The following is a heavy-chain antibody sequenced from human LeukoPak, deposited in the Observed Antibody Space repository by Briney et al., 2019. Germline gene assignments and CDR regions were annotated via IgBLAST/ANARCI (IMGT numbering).Heavy chain of an antibody. J-gene: IGHJ4*02. Sequence: ASVKVSCKVSGCTLTELSMHWVRQAPGKGLEWMGGFDPEDGETIYAQKFQGRVTMTEDTSTDTAYMELSSLRSEDTAVYYCATVYVAARAYYFDYWGQGTLVTVSS. CDR3: ATVYVAARAYYFDY. CDR2: FDPEDGET. CDR1: GCTLTELS. V-gene: IGHV1-24*01. D-gene: IGHD6-6*01.